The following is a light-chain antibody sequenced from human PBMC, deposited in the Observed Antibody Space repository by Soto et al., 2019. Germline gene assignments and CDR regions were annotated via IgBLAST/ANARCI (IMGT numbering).Light chain of an antibody. V-gene: IGKV1-12*01. J-gene: IGKJ1*01. CDR2: GAS. CDR3: QQYKTHSKT. CDR1: QDVGKW. Sequence: DIQMTQSPPSVSASVGDRVTITCRASQDVGKWLAWYQQRPGKAPTLLIHGASSLQSGVPPRFSGSGSGTEFTLTISSPQPDDFATYYCQQYKTHSKTFGQGTKVDIK.